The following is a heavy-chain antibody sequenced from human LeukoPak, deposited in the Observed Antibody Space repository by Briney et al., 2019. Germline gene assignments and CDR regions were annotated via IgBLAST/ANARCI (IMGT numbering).Heavy chain of an antibody. CDR1: GGSFSGYY. CDR3: ARYYYDSSGYYYFDY. CDR2: INHSGST. Sequence: SETLSLTCAVYGGSFSGYYWSWIRQPPGKGLEWIGEINHSGSTNYNPSLKSRVTISVDTSKNQFSLKLSSVTAADTAVYYCARYYYDSSGYYYFDYWGQGTLVTASS. V-gene: IGHV4-34*01. D-gene: IGHD3-22*01. J-gene: IGHJ4*02.